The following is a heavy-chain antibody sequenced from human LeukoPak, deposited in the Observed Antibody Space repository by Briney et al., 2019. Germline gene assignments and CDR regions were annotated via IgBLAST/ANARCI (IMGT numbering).Heavy chain of an antibody. CDR1: RFTFSTYS. J-gene: IGHJ3*02. CDR3: ATSMAQDVDAFHI. V-gene: IGHV3-21*01. D-gene: IGHD2-21*01. Sequence: PGGSLRLSCAASRFTFSTYSMNWVRQAPGKGLEWVSSISSRSTYIYYADSVKGRFTISRDNAKNSLYLQMNNLRAEDTAMFYCATSMAQDVDAFHIWSQGTMVTVSS. CDR2: ISSRSTYI.